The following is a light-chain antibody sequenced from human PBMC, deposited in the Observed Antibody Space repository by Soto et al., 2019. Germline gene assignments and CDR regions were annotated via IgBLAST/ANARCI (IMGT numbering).Light chain of an antibody. Sequence: IQLTQSPSSLSGSVGDRVTITCRASQTISSWLAWYQQKPGKAPDLLISDVSKLERGVASRFSGSGSGTEFTLTFSSMQPDDLATYYCQQYHGFPRTFGQGTKVDI. CDR1: QTISSW. J-gene: IGKJ1*01. CDR2: DVS. CDR3: QQYHGFPRT. V-gene: IGKV1-5*01.